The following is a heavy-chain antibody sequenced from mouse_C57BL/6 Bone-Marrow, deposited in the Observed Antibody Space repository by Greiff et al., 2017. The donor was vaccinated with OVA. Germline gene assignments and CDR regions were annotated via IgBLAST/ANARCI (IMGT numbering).Heavy chain of an antibody. CDR1: GFTFSDYY. J-gene: IGHJ3*01. CDR2: INYDGSST. Sequence: EVMLVESEGGLVQPGSSMKLSCTASGFTFSDYYMAWVRQVPEKGLEWVANINYDGSSTYYLDSLKSRFIISRDNAKNILYLQMSSLKSEDTATYYCARDSGPFAYWGQGTLVTVSA. D-gene: IGHD3-1*01. CDR3: ARDSGPFAY. V-gene: IGHV5-16*01.